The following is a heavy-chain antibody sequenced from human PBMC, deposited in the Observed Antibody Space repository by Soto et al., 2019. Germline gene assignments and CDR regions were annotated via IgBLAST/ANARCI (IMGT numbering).Heavy chain of an antibody. CDR1: GGTFSSYT. J-gene: IGHJ5*02. D-gene: IGHD4-17*01. Sequence: QVQLVQSGAEVKKPGSSVKVSCKASGGTFSSYTISWVRQAPGQGLEWMGRIIPILGIANYAQKFQGRVTITADKPTSTAYMELSSLRSEGTAVYYCAREVRVYGDYVNWFDPWGQGTLVTVSS. CDR2: IIPILGIA. CDR3: AREVRVYGDYVNWFDP. V-gene: IGHV1-69*08.